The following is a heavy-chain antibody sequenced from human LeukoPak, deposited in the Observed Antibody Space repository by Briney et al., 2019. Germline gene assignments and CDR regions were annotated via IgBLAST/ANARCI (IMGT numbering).Heavy chain of an antibody. CDR1: GFTFSDYY. CDR2: ISSSGSTI. Sequence: GGSLRLSCAASGFTFSDYYMSWIRQAPGKGLEWVSYISSSGSTIYYADSVKGRFTISRDNAKNSLYLQMNSLRAEDTAVYYCARDSTYYYDSGSSGPHYFGNWGQGTLVTVSS. CDR3: ARDSTYYYDSGSSGPHYFGN. J-gene: IGHJ4*02. V-gene: IGHV3-11*04. D-gene: IGHD3-10*01.